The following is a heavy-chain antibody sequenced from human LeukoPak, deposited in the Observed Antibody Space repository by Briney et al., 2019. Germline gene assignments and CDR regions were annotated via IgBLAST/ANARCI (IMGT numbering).Heavy chain of an antibody. CDR1: GFTFSDYY. CDR2: ISSSSSYT. D-gene: IGHD2-2*01. V-gene: IGHV3-11*06. Sequence: GALRLSCAASGFTFSDYYMSWIRQAPGKGLEWVSYISSSSSYTNYADSVKGRFTISRDNAKNSLYLQMNSLRAEDTAVYYCARDCSSTSCYDAFDIWGQGTMVTVSS. CDR3: ARDCSSTSCYDAFDI. J-gene: IGHJ3*02.